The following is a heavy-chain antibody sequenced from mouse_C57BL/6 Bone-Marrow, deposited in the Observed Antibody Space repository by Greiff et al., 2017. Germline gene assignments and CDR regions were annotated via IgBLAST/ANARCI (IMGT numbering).Heavy chain of an antibody. CDR1: GYTFTGYW. D-gene: IGHD1-1*01. V-gene: IGHV1-9*01. Sequence: QVQLKESGAELMKPGASVKLSCKATGYTFTGYWIEWVKQRPGHGLEWIGEILPGSGSTYYNEKFKGKAPFTADTSSNTAYMQLSSLTTEDSADYDGERHGLLLRYRFDYWGQGTLVTVSA. CDR2: ILPGSGST. J-gene: IGHJ3*01. CDR3: ERHGLLLRYRFDY.